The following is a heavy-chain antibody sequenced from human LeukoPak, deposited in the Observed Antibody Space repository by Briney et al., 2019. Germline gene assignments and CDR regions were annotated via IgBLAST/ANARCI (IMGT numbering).Heavy chain of an antibody. Sequence: GGSLRLSCAASGFTFSSYWMSWVRQAPGKGREWVANIKQDGSEKYYVHSVKGRFTISRDNAKNSLYLQMNSLRAEDTAVYYCARAYSGYDYYFDYWGQGTLVTVSS. CDR2: IKQDGSEK. D-gene: IGHD5-12*01. V-gene: IGHV3-7*04. J-gene: IGHJ4*02. CDR1: GFTFSSYW. CDR3: ARAYSGYDYYFDY.